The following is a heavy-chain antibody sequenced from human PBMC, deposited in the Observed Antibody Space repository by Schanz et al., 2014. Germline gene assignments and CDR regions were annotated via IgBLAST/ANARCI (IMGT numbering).Heavy chain of an antibody. CDR1: GFSFSGYG. CDR2: ISNSGYTI. Sequence: VQLVESGGGVAQPGGSLRLSCAASGFSFSGYGMHWVRQAPGKGLEWVSYISNSGYTIYYADSVKGRFTISRDNAKNSLYLQMNSLRAEDTAVYYCARAPPPYSSSPYYWYYGMDVWGQGTTVTVSS. V-gene: IGHV3-48*04. CDR3: ARAPPPYSSSPYYWYYGMDV. D-gene: IGHD6-6*01. J-gene: IGHJ6*02.